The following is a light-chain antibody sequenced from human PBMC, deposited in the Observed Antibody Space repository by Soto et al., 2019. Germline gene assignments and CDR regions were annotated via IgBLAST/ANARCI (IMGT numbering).Light chain of an antibody. CDR2: DVS. Sequence: QSALTQPRSMSGSPGQSVTISCTGTSSDVGGYYYVSWYQQHPGKAPKLLVFDVSNRPSGVPDRFSGSKSGNTASLTISGLQAEDEGDYYFCSYAGSYNYVIFGGGTKLTVL. V-gene: IGLV2-11*01. CDR3: CSYAGSYNYVI. J-gene: IGLJ2*01. CDR1: SSDVGGYYY.